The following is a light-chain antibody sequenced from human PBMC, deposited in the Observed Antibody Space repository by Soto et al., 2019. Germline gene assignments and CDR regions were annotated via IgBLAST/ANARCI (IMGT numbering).Light chain of an antibody. CDR1: QSVSSSY. V-gene: IGKV3-20*01. CDR2: GAS. CDR3: QQYGSSGT. Sequence: VSTESPGRLSFSXXERATLSSRASQSVSSSYLAWYQQKPGQAPRLLIYGASNRATGIPERFSGSGSGTDFTLTISRLEPEDFAVYYCQQYGSSGTFGQGTKVDI. J-gene: IGKJ1*01.